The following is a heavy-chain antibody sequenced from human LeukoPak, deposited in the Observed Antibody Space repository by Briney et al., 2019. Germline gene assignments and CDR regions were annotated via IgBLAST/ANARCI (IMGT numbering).Heavy chain of an antibody. Sequence: GRSLRLSCAASGFTFSSYGMHWVRQAPGKGLEWVAVISYDESNKYYADSVKGRFTISRDNSKDTLYLQMNSLRAEDTAVYYCAKDLYSSGWAFDYWGQGTLVTVSS. CDR1: GFTFSSYG. CDR3: AKDLYSSGWAFDY. CDR2: ISYDESNK. J-gene: IGHJ4*02. V-gene: IGHV3-30*18. D-gene: IGHD6-19*01.